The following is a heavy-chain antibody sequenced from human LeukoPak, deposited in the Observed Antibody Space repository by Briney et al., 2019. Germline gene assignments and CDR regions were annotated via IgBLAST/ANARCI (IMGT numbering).Heavy chain of an antibody. V-gene: IGHV4-34*01. CDR1: GGSFSGYY. J-gene: IGHJ4*02. D-gene: IGHD4-17*01. CDR2: INHSGST. CDR3: ARVVRTVTYYFVY. Sequence: SSETLSLTCAVYGGSFSGYYWSWIRQPPGKGLEWIGEINHSGSTNYNPSLKSRVTISVDTSKNQFSLKLSSVTAADTAVYYCARVVRTVTYYFVYWGQGTLVTVSS.